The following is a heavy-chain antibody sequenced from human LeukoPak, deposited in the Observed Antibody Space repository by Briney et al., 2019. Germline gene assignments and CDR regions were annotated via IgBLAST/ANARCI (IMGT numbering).Heavy chain of an antibody. CDR1: GFTFSTFA. J-gene: IGHJ4*02. D-gene: IGHD3-10*01. Sequence: PGGSLRLSCAASGFTFSTFAKIWVRQPPGKGLEWVSSIFPSGGEIHYADSVMGRFTISRDNAKNSLYLQMNSLRAEDTAVYYCARSPNYKGYFDYWGQGTLVTVSS. CDR2: IFPSGGEI. V-gene: IGHV3-21*01. CDR3: ARSPNYKGYFDY.